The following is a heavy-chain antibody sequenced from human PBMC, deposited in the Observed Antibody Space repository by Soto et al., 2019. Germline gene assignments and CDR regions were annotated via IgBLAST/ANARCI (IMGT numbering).Heavy chain of an antibody. Sequence: SETLSLTCTVSGGSISSGGYYWSWIRQHPGKGLEWIGYIYYSGSTYYNPSLKSRVTISVDTSKNQFSLKLSSVTAADTAVYYCARAPTTVVEYTPSRTTNWFDPWGQGTLVTVPQ. J-gene: IGHJ5*02. CDR1: GGSISSGGYY. CDR2: IYYSGST. D-gene: IGHD4-17*01. V-gene: IGHV4-31*03. CDR3: ARAPTTVVEYTPSRTTNWFDP.